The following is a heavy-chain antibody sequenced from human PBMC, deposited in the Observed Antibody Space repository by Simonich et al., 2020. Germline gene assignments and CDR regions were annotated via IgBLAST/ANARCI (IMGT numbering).Heavy chain of an antibody. Sequence: EVQLVESGGGLVQPGGSLRLSCAASGFTFSSYWMSWVRQAPGKGLECVANIKQDRSVKYYVDSVKGRFTISRDNAKNSLYLQMNSLRAEDTAVYYCARDREVYGSGSYYNYWGQGTLVTVSS. V-gene: IGHV3-7*01. D-gene: IGHD3-10*01. CDR3: ARDREVYGSGSYYNY. J-gene: IGHJ4*02. CDR1: GFTFSSYW. CDR2: IKQDRSVK.